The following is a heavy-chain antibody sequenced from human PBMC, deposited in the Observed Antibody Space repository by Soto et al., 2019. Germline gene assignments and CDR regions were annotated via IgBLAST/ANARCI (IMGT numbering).Heavy chain of an antibody. CDR3: ARVVLLWFGEPPYGMDV. Sequence: SETLSLTCAVSGGSISSGGYSWSWIRQPPGKGLEWIGYIYHRGSTYYNPSLKSRVTISVDRSKNQFSLKLSSVTAADTAVYYCARVVLLWFGEPPYGMDVWGQGTTVTVSS. CDR1: GGSISSGGYS. D-gene: IGHD3-10*01. J-gene: IGHJ6*02. V-gene: IGHV4-30-2*01. CDR2: IYHRGST.